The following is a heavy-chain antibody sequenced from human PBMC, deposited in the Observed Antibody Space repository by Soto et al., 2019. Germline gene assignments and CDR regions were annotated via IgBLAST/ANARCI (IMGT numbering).Heavy chain of an antibody. CDR1: GFTFSTYG. CDR3: ARRPGLAVTGDDFDY. Sequence: QVQLVESGGGVVQPGRSLRLSCAVSGFTFSTYGMHWVRQAPGKGLEWVALIWNEGDKKFYADSVKGRFTISRDISKKTLYLHINSLRADDTAIYYWARRPGLAVTGDDFDYWGQGTRVTVSS. CDR2: IWNEGDKK. D-gene: IGHD6-19*01. V-gene: IGHV3-33*01. J-gene: IGHJ4*02.